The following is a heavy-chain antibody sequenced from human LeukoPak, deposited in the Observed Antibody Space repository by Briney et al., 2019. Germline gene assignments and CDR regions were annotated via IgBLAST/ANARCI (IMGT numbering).Heavy chain of an antibody. CDR1: GFTVSSNY. CDR3: ARIELLWFGELSQLDP. D-gene: IGHD3-10*01. Sequence: PGRSLRLSCAASGFTVSSNYMSWVRQAPGKGLEWVSVIYSGYNTYYADSVKGRFTISRDNSKNTLYLQMNSLRAEDTAVYYCARIELLWFGELSQLDPWGQGTLVTVSS. CDR2: IYSGYNT. V-gene: IGHV3-53*01. J-gene: IGHJ5*02.